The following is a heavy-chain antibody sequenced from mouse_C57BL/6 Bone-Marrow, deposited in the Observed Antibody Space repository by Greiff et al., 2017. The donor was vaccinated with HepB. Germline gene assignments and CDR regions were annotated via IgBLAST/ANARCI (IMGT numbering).Heavy chain of an antibody. Sequence: EVQLQESGPELVKPGASVKMSCKASGYTFTDYNMHWVKQSHGKSLEWIGYINPNNGGTSYNQKFKGKATLTVNKSSSTAYMELRSLTSEDSAVYYCAREGLQAYFDYWGQGTTLTVSS. CDR3: AREGLQAYFDY. CDR2: INPNNGGT. D-gene: IGHD3-2*02. CDR1: GYTFTDYN. J-gene: IGHJ2*01. V-gene: IGHV1-22*01.